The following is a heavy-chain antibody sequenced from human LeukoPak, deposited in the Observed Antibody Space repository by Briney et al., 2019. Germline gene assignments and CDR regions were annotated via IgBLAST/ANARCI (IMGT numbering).Heavy chain of an antibody. V-gene: IGHV5-51*01. CDR2: IYPADSDT. D-gene: IGHD2-2*01. J-gene: IGHJ4*02. CDR3: ARRGLYCSTTTCYLDY. CDR1: GYSFTSYW. Sequence: GESLKISCKGPGYSFTSYWIGWVRQMPGRGLEWMGIIYPADSDTRYSPSFQGQVTISADKSISTAYLQWSSLKASDTAMYYCARRGLYCSTTTCYLDYWGQGTLVTVSS.